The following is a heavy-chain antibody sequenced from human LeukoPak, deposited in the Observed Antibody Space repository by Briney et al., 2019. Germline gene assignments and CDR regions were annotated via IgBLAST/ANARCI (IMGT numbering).Heavy chain of an antibody. Sequence: SETLSLTCTVSGGSISSSSYYWGWIRQPPGKGLEWIGSIYYSGSTYYNPSLKSRVTISVDTSKNQFSLKLGSVTAADTAVYYCSGGTKYAFDIWGQGTMVTVSS. D-gene: IGHD2-8*01. V-gene: IGHV4-39*01. CDR1: GGSISSSSYY. CDR3: SGGTKYAFDI. CDR2: IYYSGST. J-gene: IGHJ3*02.